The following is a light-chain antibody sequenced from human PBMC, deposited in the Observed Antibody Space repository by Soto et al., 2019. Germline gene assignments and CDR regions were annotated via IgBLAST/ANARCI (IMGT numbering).Light chain of an antibody. CDR1: SSDVGLFNL. CDR3: CSYAGSRTWV. V-gene: IGLV2-23*02. Sequence: QSAPIQPASVSASPGQSITISCTGTSSDVGLFNLVSWYQHYPDKAPKLILYEVNTWPSGISHRFSGSKSGNTASLTISGLQADDEADYYCCSYAGSRTWVFGGGTKLTVL. J-gene: IGLJ3*02. CDR2: EVN.